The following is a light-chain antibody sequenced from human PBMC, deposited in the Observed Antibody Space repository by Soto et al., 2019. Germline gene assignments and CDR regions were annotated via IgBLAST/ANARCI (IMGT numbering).Light chain of an antibody. CDR2: GAS. CDR3: QQYNNWPQT. J-gene: IGKJ1*01. Sequence: EIVMTQSPATLSVSPGERATLSCRASQSVSGNLAWYQQKPGPAPRLLIYGASTRATGIPARFSGSGSWTEFTLTISSLQSEDFAFYYCQQYNNWPQTFGQGTKVEIK. CDR1: QSVSGN. V-gene: IGKV3-15*01.